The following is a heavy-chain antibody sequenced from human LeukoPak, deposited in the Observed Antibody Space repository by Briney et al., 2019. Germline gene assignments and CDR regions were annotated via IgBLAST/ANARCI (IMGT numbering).Heavy chain of an antibody. CDR3: ARVMVGELDY. Sequence: PGGSLRLSCAASGFTFSSYTMSWVRQAPGKGLEWVSCITSSSYIYYADSVKGRFTISRDNAKNSLYLQMNSLRAEDTAVYYCARVMVGELDYWGQGTLVTVSS. CDR1: GFTFSSYT. J-gene: IGHJ4*02. CDR2: ITSSSYI. D-gene: IGHD2-8*01. V-gene: IGHV3-21*01.